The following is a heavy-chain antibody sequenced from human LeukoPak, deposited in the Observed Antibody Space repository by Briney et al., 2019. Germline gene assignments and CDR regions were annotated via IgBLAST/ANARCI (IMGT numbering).Heavy chain of an antibody. J-gene: IGHJ4*02. CDR2: IYSGGST. Sequence: GGSLRLSCAASGFTVSSNYMSWVRQAPGKGLEWVSVIYSGGSTYYADSVKGRFTISRDNSKNTLYLQMNSLRAEDTAVYYCARVKWELDYFDYWGQGTLVTVSS. CDR3: ARVKWELDYFDY. CDR1: GFTVSSNY. D-gene: IGHD1-26*01. V-gene: IGHV3-53*01.